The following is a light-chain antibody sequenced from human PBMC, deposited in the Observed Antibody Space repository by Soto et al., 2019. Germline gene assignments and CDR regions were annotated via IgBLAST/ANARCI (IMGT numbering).Light chain of an antibody. V-gene: IGKV1-5*03. J-gene: IGKJ4*01. CDR3: QQYNSYPRT. CDR2: KAS. Sequence: DIQMTQSPSTLSASVEDRVTITCRASQSISTWLAWYQQKPGKAPKFLIYKASGLESGVPSRFSGSGSGTEFTLTISSLQPDDFATYYCQQYNSYPRTFGGGTKVEIK. CDR1: QSISTW.